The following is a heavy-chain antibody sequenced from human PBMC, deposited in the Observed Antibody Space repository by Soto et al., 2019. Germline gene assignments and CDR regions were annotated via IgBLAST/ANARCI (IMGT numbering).Heavy chain of an antibody. CDR1: GYTFTSYG. CDR2: ISAYNGNT. J-gene: IGHJ6*02. D-gene: IGHD3-10*01. V-gene: IGHV1-18*01. Sequence: QVQLVQSGAEVKKPGASVKVSCKASGYTFTSYGISWVRQAPGQGLEWMGWISAYNGNTNYAQKLQGRVTMTTDTSTSTAYMELRSLRSDDTAVYYCARDYDYYGSGSYGYYYYGMDVWSQGTTVTVSS. CDR3: ARDYDYYGSGSYGYYYYGMDV.